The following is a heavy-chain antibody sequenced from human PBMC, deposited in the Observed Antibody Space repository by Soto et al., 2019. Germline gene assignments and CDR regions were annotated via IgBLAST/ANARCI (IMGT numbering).Heavy chain of an antibody. CDR3: ARVHRYCSGGSCYLIDY. CDR2: IYYTGST. V-gene: IGHV4-59*01. J-gene: IGHJ4*02. Sequence: QVQLQESGPGLVKPSETLSLTCTVSGGSISGYYWSWIRQPPGEGLEWIGYIYYTGSTDHNPSLKSPVTISLDTPKSQFSLKLSSVTAADTAVYYCARVHRYCSGGSCYLIDYWGQGTLVTVSS. CDR1: GGSISGYY. D-gene: IGHD2-15*01.